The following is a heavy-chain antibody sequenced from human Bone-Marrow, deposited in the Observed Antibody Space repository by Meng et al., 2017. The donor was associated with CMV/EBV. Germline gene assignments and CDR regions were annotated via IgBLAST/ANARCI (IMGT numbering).Heavy chain of an antibody. J-gene: IGHJ4*02. D-gene: IGHD3-22*01. CDR3: ARGDYDNSGYYHLY. CDR2: IIPILGIA. Sequence: SVKVSCKASGGTFSSYAISWVRQAPGQGLEWMGGIIPILGIANYAQKFQDRVTMTTDTSTSTAYMELRSLRSDDTAVYYCARGDYDNSGYYHLYWGQGTLVTVSS. CDR1: GGTFSSYA. V-gene: IGHV1-69*10.